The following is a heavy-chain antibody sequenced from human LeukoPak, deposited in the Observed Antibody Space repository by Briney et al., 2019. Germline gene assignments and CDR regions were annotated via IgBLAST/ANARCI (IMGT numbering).Heavy chain of an antibody. CDR3: AREAPTLTGAGNWFDP. V-gene: IGHV4-59*13. D-gene: IGHD6-19*01. J-gene: IGHJ5*02. Sequence: SEALSLTRTVSGGSISSYYWSWIRQPPGKGLEWIGYIYSGSTNYNPSLKSQVTISVDTSKNQFSLKLSSVTAADTAVYYCAREAPTLTGAGNWFDPWGQGTLATVSS. CDR1: GGSISSYY. CDR2: IYSGST.